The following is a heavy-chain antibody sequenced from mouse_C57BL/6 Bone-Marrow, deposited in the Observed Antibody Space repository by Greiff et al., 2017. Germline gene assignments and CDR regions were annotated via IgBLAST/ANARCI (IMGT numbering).Heavy chain of an antibody. CDR2: IYPRSGNT. D-gene: IGHD3-3*01. J-gene: IGHJ3*01. CDR3: ARNKGAWLAY. V-gene: IGHV1-81*01. Sequence: VQLQQSGAELARPGASVKLSCKASGYTFTSYGISWVKQRTGQGLEWIGEIYPRSGNTYYNEKFKGKATLTADKSSSTAYMELRSLTSEDSAVYFCARNKGAWLAYWGQGTLVTVSA. CDR1: GYTFTSYG.